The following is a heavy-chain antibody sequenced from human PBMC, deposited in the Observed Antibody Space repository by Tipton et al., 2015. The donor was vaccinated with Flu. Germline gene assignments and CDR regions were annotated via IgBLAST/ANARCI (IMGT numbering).Heavy chain of an antibody. CDR3: ARDNYLIPGALVY. Sequence: TLSLTCTVSGGSISSSYWSWIRQPAGKGLEWIGRIDTIGNPNYNPSLKSRVTMSVDTSKNQFSLKLNSVTAADTALYFCARDNYLIPGALVYWGQGALVTVSS. J-gene: IGHJ4*02. CDR1: GGSISSSY. V-gene: IGHV4-4*07. CDR2: IDTIGNP. D-gene: IGHD4-11*01.